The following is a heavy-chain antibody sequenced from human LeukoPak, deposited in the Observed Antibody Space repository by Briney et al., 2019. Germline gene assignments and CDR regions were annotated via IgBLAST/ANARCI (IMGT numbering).Heavy chain of an antibody. CDR2: IYYSGGT. J-gene: IGHJ4*02. Sequence: SETLSLTCTVSGDSISSYYWNWIRQSPGRGLEWIGYIYYSGGTLYNPSLKGRVTISVGTTKNQFSLRLTSVTAADTAVYYCASYELGTIYWGQGTLVTVSS. D-gene: IGHD7-27*01. CDR1: GDSISSYY. CDR3: ASYELGTIY. V-gene: IGHV4-59*08.